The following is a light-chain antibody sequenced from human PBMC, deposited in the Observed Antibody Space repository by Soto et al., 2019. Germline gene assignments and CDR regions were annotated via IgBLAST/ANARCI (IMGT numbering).Light chain of an antibody. CDR1: QFISRH. CDR3: QQTYKTPIT. V-gene: IGKV1-39*01. CDR2: AAS. Sequence: DIEMKQSPPPLSASDGDRVTITCWASQFISRHLNWYQQKPGKAPNLLIYAASSLQSGVPSRFSGSGSGTDFTLTISSLQPEDFATYYCQQTYKTPITFGQGTRLEIK. J-gene: IGKJ5*01.